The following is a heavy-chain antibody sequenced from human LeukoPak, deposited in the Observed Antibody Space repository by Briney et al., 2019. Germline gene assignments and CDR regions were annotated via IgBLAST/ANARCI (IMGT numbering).Heavy chain of an antibody. CDR3: ARGRNTYYDFWSGYYPEYGYWFDP. CDR2: MNPNSGNT. J-gene: IGHJ5*02. D-gene: IGHD3-3*01. CDR1: GYTFTSYD. Sequence: ASVKVSCKASGYTFTSYDINWVRQATGQGLEWMGWMNPNSGNTGYAQKFQGRVTMTRNTSISTAYMELSSLRSEDTAVYYCARGRNTYYDFWSGYYPEYGYWFDPWGQGTLVTVSS. V-gene: IGHV1-8*01.